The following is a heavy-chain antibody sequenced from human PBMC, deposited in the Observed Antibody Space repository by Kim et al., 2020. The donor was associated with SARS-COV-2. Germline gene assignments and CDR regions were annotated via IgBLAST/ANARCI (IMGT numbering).Heavy chain of an antibody. CDR2: IKSKTDGGTT. D-gene: IGHD3-22*01. J-gene: IGHJ4*02. CDR3: TTDGYYYDSSGYTTPGYYFDY. Sequence: GGSLRLSCAASAFTFSNAWMSWVRQAPGKGLEWVGRIKSKTDGGTTDYAAPVKGRFTISRDDSKNTLYLQMNSLKTEDTAVYYCTTDGYYYDSSGYTTPGYYFDYWGQGTLVTVSS. CDR1: AFTFSNAW. V-gene: IGHV3-15*01.